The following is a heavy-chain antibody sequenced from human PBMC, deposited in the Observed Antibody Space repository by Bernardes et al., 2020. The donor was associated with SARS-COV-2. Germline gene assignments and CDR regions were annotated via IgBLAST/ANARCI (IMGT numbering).Heavy chain of an antibody. D-gene: IGHD1-26*01. Sequence: GGSRTLSSLGAGFTFSSSATHWVRRAPGRGLEYASGLNDDGDRTHYAESVKGRLTNSRDDSKKTIHLQMSSRKVEDTAVYHCVKDRSGTYAFDYWSQGIIVTVSS. CDR3: VKDRSGTYAFDY. J-gene: IGHJ4*02. CDR1: GFTFSSSA. CDR2: LNDDGDRT. V-gene: IGHV3-64D*06.